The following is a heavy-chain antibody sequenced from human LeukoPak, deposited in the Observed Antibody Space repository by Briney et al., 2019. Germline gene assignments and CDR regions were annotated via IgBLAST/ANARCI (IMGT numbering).Heavy chain of an antibody. J-gene: IGHJ6*03. CDR1: GYSISSGYY. CDR2: IYHSGST. CDR3: GRLRGSTIFGVVILDYYMDV. D-gene: IGHD3-3*01. Sequence: SETLSLTCAVSGYSISSGYYWGWIRQPPGKGLEWIGSIYHSGSTYYNPSLKSRVTISVDTSKNQFSLKLSSVTAADTAVYYCGRLRGSTIFGVVILDYYMDVWGKGTTVTVSS. V-gene: IGHV4-38-2*01.